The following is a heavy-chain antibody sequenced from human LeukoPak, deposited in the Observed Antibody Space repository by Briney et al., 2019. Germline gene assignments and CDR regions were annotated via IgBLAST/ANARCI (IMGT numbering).Heavy chain of an antibody. D-gene: IGHD1-1*01. Sequence: ASVKVSCKPSGYTFTNYGISCVRQAPGQGLEWMGRISAYNGNTNYAQRVQGRVTMTTDTSTSTAYMELRSLRSDDTAVYYCARDWRTTGIYLDYWGQGTLVTVSS. CDR1: GYTFTNYG. V-gene: IGHV1-18*01. J-gene: IGHJ4*02. CDR2: ISAYNGNT. CDR3: ARDWRTTGIYLDY.